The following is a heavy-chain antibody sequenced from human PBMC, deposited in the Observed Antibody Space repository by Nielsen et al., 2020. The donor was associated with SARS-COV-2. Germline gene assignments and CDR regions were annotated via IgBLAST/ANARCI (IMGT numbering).Heavy chain of an antibody. CDR3: AKDRAIFMIYITRGGPDS. D-gene: IGHD3/OR15-3a*01. J-gene: IGHJ4*02. CDR2: ISYDGSNK. V-gene: IGHV3-30-3*02. CDR1: GFTFSSYA. Sequence: GGSLRLSCAASGFTFSSYAMHWVRQAPGKGLEWVAVISYDGSNKYYADSVKGRFTISRDNSKNTLYLQMNSLRAEDTAMYYCAKDRAIFMIYITRGGPDSWGQGTLVTVSS.